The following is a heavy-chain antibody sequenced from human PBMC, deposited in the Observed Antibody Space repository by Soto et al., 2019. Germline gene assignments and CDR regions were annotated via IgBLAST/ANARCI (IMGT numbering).Heavy chain of an antibody. CDR1: GFTFSSYA. J-gene: IGHJ4*02. V-gene: IGHV3-23*01. CDR2: ISGSGGST. D-gene: IGHD3-9*01. CDR3: AKDAVLRYFDWLPYFDY. Sequence: EVQLLESGGGLVQPGGSLRLSCAASGFTFSSYAMSWVRQAPGKGLEWVSAISGSGGSTYYADSVKGRFTISRDNSKNTLYLQMNSLRAEDTAVYYCAKDAVLRYFDWLPYFDYWGQGTLVTVSS.